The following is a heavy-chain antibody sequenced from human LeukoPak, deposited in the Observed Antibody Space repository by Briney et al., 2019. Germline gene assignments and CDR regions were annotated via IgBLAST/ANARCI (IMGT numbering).Heavy chain of an antibody. J-gene: IGHJ4*02. Sequence: ASVKVSCKASGYTFTSYHMHWVRQAPGQGLEIMGVINPSGGNTTYAQKFQGRVTMTRDKSTSTVYMELSSLRSEDTAVYYCAKLAAAGTAHYYFDYWGQGTLVTVSS. CDR1: GYTFTSYH. CDR2: INPSGGNT. V-gene: IGHV1-46*01. D-gene: IGHD6-13*01. CDR3: AKLAAAGTAHYYFDY.